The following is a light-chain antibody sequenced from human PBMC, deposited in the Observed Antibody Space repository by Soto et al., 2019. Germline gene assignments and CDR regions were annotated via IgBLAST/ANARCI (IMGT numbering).Light chain of an antibody. CDR3: QQYGSSPST. J-gene: IGKJ5*01. Sequence: EIVLTPSPGTLSLSPGERATLSCRASQSVSSSYLAWYQQKPGQAPRLLIYGASSRATGIPDRFSGSGSGTDFTLTIIRLEPEDFAVYYCQQYGSSPSTFGQGTRLEIK. CDR1: QSVSSSY. V-gene: IGKV3-20*01. CDR2: GAS.